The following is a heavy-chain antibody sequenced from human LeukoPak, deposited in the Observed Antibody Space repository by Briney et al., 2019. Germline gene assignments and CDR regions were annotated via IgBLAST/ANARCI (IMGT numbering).Heavy chain of an antibody. CDR2: IYSGGST. Sequence: PGGSLRLSCAASGFTVSSNYMSWVRQAPGKGLEWVSVIYSGGSTYYADSVKGRFTISRDNSKNTLYLQVNSLRAEDTAVYYCARDRGYSSSPADFDYWGQGTLVTVSS. D-gene: IGHD6-13*01. CDR1: GFTVSSNY. CDR3: ARDRGYSSSPADFDY. V-gene: IGHV3-66*02. J-gene: IGHJ4*02.